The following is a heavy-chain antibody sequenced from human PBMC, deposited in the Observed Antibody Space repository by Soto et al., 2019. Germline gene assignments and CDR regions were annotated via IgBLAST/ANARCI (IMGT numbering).Heavy chain of an antibody. CDR2: IIPILGIA. CDR1: GGTFSSYT. J-gene: IGHJ5*02. CDR3: ARTGYCSSTSCNFNWFDP. V-gene: IGHV1-69*02. Sequence: QVQLVQSGAEVKKPGSSVKVSCKASGGTFSSYTISWVRQAPGQGLEWMGRIIPILGIANYAQKFQGRVTITADKSTSTAHMELSSLRSEDTAVYYCARTGYCSSTSCNFNWFDPWGQGTLVTVSS. D-gene: IGHD2-2*01.